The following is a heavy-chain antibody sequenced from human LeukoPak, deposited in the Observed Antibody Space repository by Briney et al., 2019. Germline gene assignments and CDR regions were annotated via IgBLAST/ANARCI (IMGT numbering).Heavy chain of an antibody. Sequence: ASETLSLTCTVSGGSISSYYWSWIRQPPGKGLEWIGYIYYSGSTNYNPSLKSRVTISVDTSKNQFSLKLSSVTAADTAMYYCARWIHQGFDYWGQGTLVTVSS. V-gene: IGHV4-59*01. D-gene: IGHD5-18*01. CDR2: IYYSGST. J-gene: IGHJ4*02. CDR1: GGSISSYY. CDR3: ARWIHQGFDY.